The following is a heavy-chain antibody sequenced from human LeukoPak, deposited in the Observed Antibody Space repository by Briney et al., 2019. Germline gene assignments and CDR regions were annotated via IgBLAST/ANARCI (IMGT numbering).Heavy chain of an antibody. V-gene: IGHV1-69*13. D-gene: IGHD3-22*01. CDR3: ARDIGGYYDSSGYYSGTYYFDY. CDR2: IIPIFGTA. Sequence: ASVKVSCKASGGTFSSYAISWVRQAPGQGLEWMGGIIPIFGTANYAQKFQGRVTITADESTSTAYMELSSLRSEDTAVYYCARDIGGYYDSSGYYSGTYYFDYWGQGTLVTVSS. CDR1: GGTFSSYA. J-gene: IGHJ4*02.